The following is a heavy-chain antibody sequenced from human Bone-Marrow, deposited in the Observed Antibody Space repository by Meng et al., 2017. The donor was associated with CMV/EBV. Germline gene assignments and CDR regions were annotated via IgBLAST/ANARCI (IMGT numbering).Heavy chain of an antibody. CDR2: IIPILGIA. J-gene: IGHJ5*02. CDR1: GGTFSSYT. CDR3: ARSYSNYDGWFDP. V-gene: IGHV1-69*02. D-gene: IGHD4-11*01. Sequence: SVKVSCKASGGTFSSYTISWVRQAPGQGLEWMGRIIPILGIANYAQKFQGRVTITADKSTSTAYMELSSLRSEDMAVYYCARSYSNYDGWFDPWGQGTLVTVSS.